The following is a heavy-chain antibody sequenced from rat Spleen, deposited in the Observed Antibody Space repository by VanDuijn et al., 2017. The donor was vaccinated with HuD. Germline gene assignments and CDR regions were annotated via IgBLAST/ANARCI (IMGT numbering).Heavy chain of an antibody. D-gene: IGHD4-3*01. CDR3: ARRFDFDY. CDR1: GFSITTHY. J-gene: IGHJ2*01. Sequence: EVQLQESGPGLVKPSQSLSLTCSVTGFSITTHYWDWIRKFPGNKMEWMGYINYSGSTTYNPSLKSRISITRDSSKNQFFLQLNSVTTEDTATYYCARRFDFDYWGQGVMVTVSS. CDR2: INYSGST. V-gene: IGHV3-1*01.